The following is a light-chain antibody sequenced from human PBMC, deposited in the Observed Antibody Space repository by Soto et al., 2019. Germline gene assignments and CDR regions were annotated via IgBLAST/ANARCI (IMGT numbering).Light chain of an antibody. CDR1: HTIMTY. J-gene: IGKJ1*01. CDR2: AAS. V-gene: IGKV1-39*01. Sequence: DIQMTHSPSSLSASVGDEVTITCLASHTIMTYLNWYQLKPGKPPRLLIYAASSLQSGVPSRFSGSGSGTDFTLTINSLQPEDFATYSCQQSYNSPQTFGQGTKVDI. CDR3: QQSYNSPQT.